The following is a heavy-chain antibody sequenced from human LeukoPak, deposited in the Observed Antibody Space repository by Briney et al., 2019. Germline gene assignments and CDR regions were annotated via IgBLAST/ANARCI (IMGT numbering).Heavy chain of an antibody. D-gene: IGHD4-23*01. CDR3: ARDRGYSTFDY. CDR2: IKEDGSEI. J-gene: IGHJ4*02. CDR1: AFTFSNYW. Sequence: GGSLRLSCAASAFTFSNYWMSWVRQAPGKGLEWVANIKEDGSEINYVDSVKGRFTISRDNAKNSLYLQMNSLRVDDTAVYHCARDRGYSTFDYWGQGTLVTVSS. V-gene: IGHV3-7*01.